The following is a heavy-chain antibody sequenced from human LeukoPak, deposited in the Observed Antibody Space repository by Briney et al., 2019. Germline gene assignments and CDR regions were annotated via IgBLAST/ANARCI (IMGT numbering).Heavy chain of an antibody. Sequence: ASVKVSCKASGYTFTGYYMHWPPPAPGQGLEWMGWINPNSGGTNYAQKFQGRVTMTRDTSISTAYMELSRLRSDDTAVYYCATDIVATIPDYWGQGTLVTVSS. V-gene: IGHV1-2*02. J-gene: IGHJ4*02. CDR2: INPNSGGT. CDR3: ATDIVATIPDY. CDR1: GYTFTGYY. D-gene: IGHD5-12*01.